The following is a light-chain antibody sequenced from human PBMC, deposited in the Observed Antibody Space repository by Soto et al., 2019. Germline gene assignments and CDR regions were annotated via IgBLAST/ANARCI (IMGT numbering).Light chain of an antibody. Sequence: DIVLTQSQETLAVSLGERATINCKSIKSVLSSLNSRHFIGWYQQKPGQPHKMLIHWASERESEVPDRFSGRGSGTYFPHTIISLHAEDGAVYYCHKYLTTPKTFGQGTRVEIK. CDR1: KSVLSSLNSRHF. CDR3: HKYLTTPKT. V-gene: IGKV4-1*01. J-gene: IGKJ1*01. CDR2: WAS.